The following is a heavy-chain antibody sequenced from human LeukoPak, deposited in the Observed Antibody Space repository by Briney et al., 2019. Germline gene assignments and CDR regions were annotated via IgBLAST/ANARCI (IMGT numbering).Heavy chain of an antibody. CDR1: GFTFSSYA. CDR3: AKDQLLVVSSSSPFDY. J-gene: IGHJ4*02. Sequence: GGSLRLSCAASGFTFSSYAMSWVRQAPGKGLEWVSAISGSGGSTYYADSVKGRFTISRDNSKNTLYLQMNSLRAEDTAVYYCAKDQLLVVSSSSPFDYWGQGTLVTVSS. CDR2: ISGSGGST. D-gene: IGHD6-6*01. V-gene: IGHV3-23*01.